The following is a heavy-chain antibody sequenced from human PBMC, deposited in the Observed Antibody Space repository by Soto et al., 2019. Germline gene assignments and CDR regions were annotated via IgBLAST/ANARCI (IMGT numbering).Heavy chain of an antibody. CDR3: ASDGPYGDHQREFDY. CDR2: ISAYNGNT. J-gene: IGHJ4*02. V-gene: IGHV1-18*01. Sequence: ASVKVSCKASGYTFTSYDISWVRQAPGQGLEWMGWISAYNGNTNYAQKLQGRVTMTTDTPTSTAYMELRSLRSDDTAVYYCASDGPYGDHQREFDYWGQGTLVTVSS. D-gene: IGHD4-17*01. CDR1: GYTFTSYD.